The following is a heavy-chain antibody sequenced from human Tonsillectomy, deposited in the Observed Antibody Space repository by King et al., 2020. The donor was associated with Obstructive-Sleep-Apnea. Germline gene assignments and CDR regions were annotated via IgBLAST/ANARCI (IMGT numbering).Heavy chain of an antibody. J-gene: IGHJ6*02. Sequence: QVQLQESGPGLVKPSETLALTCTVSGGSLSSYYWSWIRQPPGKGLEWIGYIYYSGSTNYNPSLKSRVTISVDTSKNQFSLTLNSVTAADTAVYYCASARYYYDGMDVWGQGTTVTVSS. CDR3: ASARYYYDGMDV. D-gene: IGHD6-6*01. CDR1: GGSLSSYY. V-gene: IGHV4-59*08. CDR2: IYYSGST.